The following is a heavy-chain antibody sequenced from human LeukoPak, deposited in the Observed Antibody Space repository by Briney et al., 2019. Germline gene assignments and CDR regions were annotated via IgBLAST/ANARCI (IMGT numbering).Heavy chain of an antibody. V-gene: IGHV3-15*01. Sequence: GGSLRLSCAASGFSIENDWMSWVRQAPGKGLEWVGRVKSYNAGGTTHYAAPVKGRFIISRDDSKNMLYLQMDSLKTDDTAVYYCTLIQGWGAGSYFLDYWGQGALVTVSS. CDR2: VKSYNAGGTT. D-gene: IGHD3-10*01. J-gene: IGHJ4*02. CDR3: TLIQGWGAGSYFLDY. CDR1: GFSIENDW.